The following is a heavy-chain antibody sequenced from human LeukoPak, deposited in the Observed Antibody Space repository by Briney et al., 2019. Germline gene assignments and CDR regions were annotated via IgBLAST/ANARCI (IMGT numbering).Heavy chain of an antibody. CDR2: ISSSSSYI. CDR3: ARVGGEMVYFAWLSHYDAFDI. J-gene: IGHJ3*02. D-gene: IGHD3-9*01. Sequence: TGGSLRLSRAASGFTFSSYSMNWVRQAPGKGLEWVSSISSSSSYIYYADSVKGRFTISRDNAKNSLYLQMNSLRAEDTAVCYCARVGGEMVYFAWLSHYDAFDIWGQGTMVTVSS. V-gene: IGHV3-21*01. CDR1: GFTFSSYS.